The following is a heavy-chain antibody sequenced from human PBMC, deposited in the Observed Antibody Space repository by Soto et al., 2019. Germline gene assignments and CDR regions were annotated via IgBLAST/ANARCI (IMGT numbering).Heavy chain of an antibody. J-gene: IGHJ4*02. V-gene: IGHV1-18*04. D-gene: IGHD4-17*01. CDR1: GYTFTYCS. Sequence: GASVKVSCKASGYTFTYCSLHWLQQAPGQGLEWMGWINVYNGNTNYAQKLQGRVTMTTDTSTSTAYLDLRSLRSDDTAVYFCARDTSRGEYDYWGQGTLVTVSA. CDR3: ARDTSRGEYDY. CDR2: INVYNGNT.